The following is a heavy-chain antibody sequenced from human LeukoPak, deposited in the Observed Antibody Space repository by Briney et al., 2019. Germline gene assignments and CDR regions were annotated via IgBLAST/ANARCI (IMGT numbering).Heavy chain of an antibody. CDR2: IYYSGST. V-gene: IGHV4-59*01. Sequence: SETLSLTCTVSGGSISSYYWSWIRQPPGKGLEWIGYIYYSGSTNYNPSLKSRVTISVDTSKNQFSLKLSSVTAADTAVYYCASSVVASTLDYWGQGTLITVSS. D-gene: IGHD5-12*01. J-gene: IGHJ4*02. CDR3: ASSVVASTLDY. CDR1: GGSISSYY.